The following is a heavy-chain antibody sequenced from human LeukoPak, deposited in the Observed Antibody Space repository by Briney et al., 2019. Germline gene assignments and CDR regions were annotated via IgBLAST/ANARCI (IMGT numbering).Heavy chain of an antibody. V-gene: IGHV3-73*01. D-gene: IGHD3-10*01. Sequence: PGGSLKLSCAASGFTFSGSAIHWVRQASGKGLKWVGRIRSKINTYATAYAASVKGRFTISRDDSKNTAYLQMNSLKTEDTAVYYCSRHGSSSGSYPDYWGQGTLVTVSS. CDR2: IRSKINTYAT. J-gene: IGHJ4*02. CDR1: GFTFSGSA. CDR3: SRHGSSSGSYPDY.